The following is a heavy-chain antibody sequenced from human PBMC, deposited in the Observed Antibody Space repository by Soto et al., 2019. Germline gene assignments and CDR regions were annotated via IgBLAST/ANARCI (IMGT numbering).Heavy chain of an antibody. Sequence: SETLSLTCTVSGGSIMSYFWSWVRQPPGKGLEWIGQIYSSGSTYYSPSLKSRVTISVDTSENQFSLKLSSVTAADTAVYYCARHLPSSVFGQDYWGAGVQVTVVS. CDR1: GGSIMSYF. J-gene: IGHJ4*02. D-gene: IGHD3-3*02. CDR3: ARHLPSSVFGQDY. CDR2: IYSSGST. V-gene: IGHV4-59*12.